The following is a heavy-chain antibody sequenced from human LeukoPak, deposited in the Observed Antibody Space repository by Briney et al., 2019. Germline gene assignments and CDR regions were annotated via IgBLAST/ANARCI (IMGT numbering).Heavy chain of an antibody. Sequence: GGSLRLSCAASGFTFSSYWMSWVRQAPGKGLEWVANIKQDGSEKYYVDSVKGRFTISRDNAKNSLYLQMNSLRAEDTAVYYCARDPYIVVVPAAIQSFYNDAFDIWGQGTMVTVSS. D-gene: IGHD2-2*01. CDR2: IKQDGSEK. J-gene: IGHJ3*02. CDR3: ARDPYIVVVPAAIQSFYNDAFDI. V-gene: IGHV3-7*01. CDR1: GFTFSSYW.